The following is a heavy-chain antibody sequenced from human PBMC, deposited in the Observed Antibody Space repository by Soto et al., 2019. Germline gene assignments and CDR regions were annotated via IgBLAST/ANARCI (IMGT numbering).Heavy chain of an antibody. CDR2: IYYSGST. CDR1: GGSISSYY. CDR3: ARNYGHAFDI. Sequence: SETLSLTCTVSGGSISSYYWSWIRQPPGKGLEWIGYIYYSGSTNYNPSIKSRVTISVDTSKNQFSLKLSSVTAADTAVYYCARNYGHAFDIWGQGTMVTVSS. D-gene: IGHD1-7*01. V-gene: IGHV4-59*01. J-gene: IGHJ3*02.